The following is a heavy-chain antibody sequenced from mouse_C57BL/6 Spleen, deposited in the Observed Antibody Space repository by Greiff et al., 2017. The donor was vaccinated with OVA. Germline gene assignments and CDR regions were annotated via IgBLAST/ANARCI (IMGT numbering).Heavy chain of an antibody. CDR3: ARDDDYYGSSYEGFAY. V-gene: IGHV1-64*01. CDR1: GYTFTSYW. D-gene: IGHD1-1*01. Sequence: VQLQQPGAELVKPGASVKLSCKASGYTFTSYWMHWVKQRPGQGLEWIGMIHPNSGSTNYNEKFKSKATLTVDKSSSTAYMQLSSLTSEDSAVYYCARDDDYYGSSYEGFAYWGQGTLVTVSA. J-gene: IGHJ3*01. CDR2: IHPNSGST.